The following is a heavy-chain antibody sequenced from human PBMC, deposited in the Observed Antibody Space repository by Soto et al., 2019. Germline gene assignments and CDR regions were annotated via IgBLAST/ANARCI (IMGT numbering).Heavy chain of an antibody. Sequence: PGGSLRLSCAASGFTFSSYGMRWVRQAPGKGLEWVAVIWYDGSNKYYADSVKGRFTISRDNSKNTLYLQMNSLRAEDTAVYYCARDPRGYCSSTSCSLDYWGPGTLVTLSS. CDR3: ARDPRGYCSSTSCSLDY. CDR2: IWYDGSNK. D-gene: IGHD2-2*01. CDR1: GFTFSSYG. J-gene: IGHJ4*02. V-gene: IGHV3-33*01.